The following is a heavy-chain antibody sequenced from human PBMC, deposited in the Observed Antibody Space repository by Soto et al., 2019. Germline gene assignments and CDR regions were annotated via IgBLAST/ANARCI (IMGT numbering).Heavy chain of an antibody. J-gene: IGHJ5*02. Sequence: QLQLQESGPGLVKPSETLSLTCTVSGGSISSSSYYWGWIRQPPGKGLEWIGSIYYSGSTYYNPSHKSRVTISVAPSKNQFSLKLSSVTAADTAVYYCARHQSHSSSYVDPWGQGTLVTVSS. CDR3: ARHQSHSSSYVDP. CDR2: IYYSGST. CDR1: GGSISSSSYY. V-gene: IGHV4-39*01. D-gene: IGHD6-13*01.